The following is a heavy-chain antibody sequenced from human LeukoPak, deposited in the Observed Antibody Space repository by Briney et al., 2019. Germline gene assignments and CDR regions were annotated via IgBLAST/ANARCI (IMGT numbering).Heavy chain of an antibody. Sequence: GGPLRLSCAASGFTFSSYAIHWVRQAPGEGLEWVAAISYDGSNKYYADSVKGRFTISRDNSKNTLYLQMNSLRGEDTAVYYCVREGGTAGDFWGRGTLVTVSS. CDR1: GFTFSSYA. CDR2: ISYDGSNK. V-gene: IGHV3-30-3*01. J-gene: IGHJ4*02. CDR3: VREGGTAGDF. D-gene: IGHD6-13*01.